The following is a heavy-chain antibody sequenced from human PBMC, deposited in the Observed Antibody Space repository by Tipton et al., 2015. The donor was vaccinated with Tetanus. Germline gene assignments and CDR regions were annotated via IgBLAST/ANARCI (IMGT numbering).Heavy chain of an antibody. J-gene: IGHJ4*02. V-gene: IGHV3-21*01. CDR2: ISSTSRYI. CDR3: ATGGYSYVSSHY. Sequence: SLRLSCAASGFSVSNNYMSWVRQAPGKGLEWVSSISSTSRYIYYADSVKGRFTISRDNAKSSLFLQMNNLRADDTALYYCATGGYSYVSSHYWGQGTLVTVSS. CDR1: GFSVSNNY. D-gene: IGHD5-18*01.